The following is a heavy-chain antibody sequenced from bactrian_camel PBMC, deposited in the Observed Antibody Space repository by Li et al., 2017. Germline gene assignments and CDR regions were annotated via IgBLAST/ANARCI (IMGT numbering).Heavy chain of an antibody. CDR3: AADWRPLLPTYSGHKCSWYGGNFRF. J-gene: IGHJ6*01. CDR2: IYTNDGTT. Sequence: HVQLVESGGGSVQAGGSLTLSCIVSGDITSYNCMGWFRQIPPNEREGIATIYTNDGTTCYGDSVKGRVTISQDNAKRTLDLHLNSLKPEDSGTYYCAADWRPLLPTYSGHKCSWYGGNFRFWGQGTQVTVS. D-gene: IGHD6*01. CDR1: GDITSYNC. V-gene: IGHV3S54*01.